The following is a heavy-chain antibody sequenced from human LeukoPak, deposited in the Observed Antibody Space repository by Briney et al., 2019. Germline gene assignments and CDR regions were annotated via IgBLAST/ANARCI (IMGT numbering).Heavy chain of an antibody. D-gene: IGHD3-22*01. CDR1: GFTFDDYG. Sequence: GGSLTLSCAASGFTFDDYGMSWVRQAPRKGLEWVSGINWYCGSTRYADSVKGRFTISRDNAKNSVYLQMNSLRAEDTALYYCARDREGYYDSSGYYHDAFDIWGQGTMVTVSS. CDR3: ARDREGYYDSSGYYHDAFDI. J-gene: IGHJ3*02. CDR2: INWYCGST. V-gene: IGHV3-20*04.